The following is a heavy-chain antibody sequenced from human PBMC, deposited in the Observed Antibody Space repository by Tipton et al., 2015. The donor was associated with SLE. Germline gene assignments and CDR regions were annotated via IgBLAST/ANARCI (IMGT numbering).Heavy chain of an antibody. J-gene: IGHJ4*02. CDR2: ISSDGTTK. CDR1: GFTFRTYS. V-gene: IGHV3-30*04. Sequence: SLRLSCAASGFTFRTYSIHWVRQAPGKGLEWVALISSDGTTKYYADSVKGRFNISRDNSKNTLYLQMLSLRPEDTAVYYCARVRFGDRLDYWGQGTLVTVSS. CDR3: ARVRFGDRLDY. D-gene: IGHD2-21*02.